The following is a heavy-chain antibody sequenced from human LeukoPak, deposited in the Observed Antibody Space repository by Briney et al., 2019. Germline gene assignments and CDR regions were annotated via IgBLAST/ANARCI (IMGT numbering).Heavy chain of an antibody. CDR1: GASFNSYY. J-gene: IGHJ6*03. Sequence: SETLSLTCTVSGASFNSYYWSWLRQPAGKGLEWIGRIHTSGSTDYSPSLQSRVTISIDTSQKQFSLNLSSVTAADTAVYYCARDLEYSSSVRRYYYYYMDVWGKGTTVTVSS. CDR3: ARDLEYSSSVRRYYYYYMDV. D-gene: IGHD6-6*01. V-gene: IGHV4-4*07. CDR2: IHTSGST.